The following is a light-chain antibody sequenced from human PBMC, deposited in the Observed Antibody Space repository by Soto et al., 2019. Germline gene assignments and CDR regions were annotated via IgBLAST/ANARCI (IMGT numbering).Light chain of an antibody. CDR2: LNSDGSH. J-gene: IGLJ1*01. Sequence: QPVLTQSPSASASLGASVKLTCTLSSGRTSYAIAWHQQQPEKGPRYLMRLNSDGSHSRGDGIPDRFSGSSSGAERYLTISSLQSEEEADYYCQTWGTGIQVFGTGTKVTVL. CDR3: QTWGTGIQV. V-gene: IGLV4-69*01. CDR1: SGRTSYA.